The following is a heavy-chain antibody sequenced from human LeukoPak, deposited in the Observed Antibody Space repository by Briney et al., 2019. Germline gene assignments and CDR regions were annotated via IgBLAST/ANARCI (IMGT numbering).Heavy chain of an antibody. J-gene: IGHJ3*02. CDR1: GGSISSGDYH. CDR3: ARVWMATANDAFDI. CDR2: IYYSGST. D-gene: IGHD5-24*01. Sequence: PSETLSLTCTVSGGSISSGDYHWSWIRQPPGKGLEWIGYIYYSGSTYYNPSLKSRVTISVDTSKNQFSLKLSSVTAADTAVYYCARVWMATANDAFDIWGQGTMVTVSS. V-gene: IGHV4-30-4*08.